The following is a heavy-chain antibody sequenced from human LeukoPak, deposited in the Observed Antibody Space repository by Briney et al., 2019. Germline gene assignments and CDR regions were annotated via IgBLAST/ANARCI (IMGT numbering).Heavy chain of an antibody. CDR1: GFTFSSNW. V-gene: IGHV3-7*01. Sequence: PGGSLRLSCAASGFTFSSNWMNWVRQAPGKGLEWVAKIKPDGIEKYYVDSVKGRFTISRDNAKNSLYLQMSSLRAEDTAMYYCAREVSVAFDYWGQGILVTVSS. D-gene: IGHD6-19*01. CDR2: IKPDGIEK. CDR3: AREVSVAFDY. J-gene: IGHJ4*02.